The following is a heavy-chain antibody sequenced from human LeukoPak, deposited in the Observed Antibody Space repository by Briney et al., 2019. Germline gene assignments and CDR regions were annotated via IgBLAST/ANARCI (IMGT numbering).Heavy chain of an antibody. D-gene: IGHD4-17*01. CDR2: INHSGST. J-gene: IGHJ5*02. CDR3: ARGSPSGDYGDYGNWFDP. Sequence: PSETLSLTCAVYGGSFSGYYWSWIRQPPGKGLEWIGEINHSGSTNYNPSLKSRVTISVDTSKNQFSLKLSSVTAADTAVYYCARGSPSGDYGDYGNWFDPWGQGTLVTVSS. CDR1: GGSFSGYY. V-gene: IGHV4-34*01.